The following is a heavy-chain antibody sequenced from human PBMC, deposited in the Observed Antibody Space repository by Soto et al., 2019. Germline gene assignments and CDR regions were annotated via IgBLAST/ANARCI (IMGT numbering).Heavy chain of an antibody. Sequence: SETLSLTCTVSGGSISSYYWSWIRQPLGKGLEWIGYIYYSGSTNYNPSLKSRVTISVDTSKNQFSLKLSSVTAADTAVYYCASSYYDFWSGYFDYYYYYGMDVWGQGTTVT. CDR2: IYYSGST. CDR1: GGSISSYY. J-gene: IGHJ6*02. V-gene: IGHV4-59*01. D-gene: IGHD3-3*01. CDR3: ASSYYDFWSGYFDYYYYYGMDV.